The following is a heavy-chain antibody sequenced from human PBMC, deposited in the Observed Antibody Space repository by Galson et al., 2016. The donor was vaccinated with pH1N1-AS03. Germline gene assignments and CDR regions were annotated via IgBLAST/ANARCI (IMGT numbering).Heavy chain of an antibody. J-gene: IGHJ6*03. D-gene: IGHD6-6*01. CDR2: ISTYNGNT. CDR3: ARDYSTSSQYYYYYYMDV. Sequence: VSCKASDYTFTNYGISWVRQAPGQGLEWMGWISTYNGNTNYAQKFQGRVTMTTDTSTSTAYMELRSLRSDDTAVYYCARDYSTSSQYYYYYYMDVWGKGTTVTVFS. CDR1: DYTFTNYG. V-gene: IGHV1-18*01.